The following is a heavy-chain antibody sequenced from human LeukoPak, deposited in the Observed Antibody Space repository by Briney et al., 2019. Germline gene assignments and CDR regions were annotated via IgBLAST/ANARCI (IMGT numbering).Heavy chain of an antibody. V-gene: IGHV4-59*12. D-gene: IGHD3-16*01. Sequence: SETLSLTCTVSGGSISSYYWSWIRQPPGKGLEWIGYIYYTGSTSYNPSLKSRVTISVDKSKNQFSLKLSSVTAADTAVYYCARGRENWDNWFDPWGQGTLVTVSS. CDR1: GGSISSYY. J-gene: IGHJ5*02. CDR3: ARGRENWDNWFDP. CDR2: IYYTGST.